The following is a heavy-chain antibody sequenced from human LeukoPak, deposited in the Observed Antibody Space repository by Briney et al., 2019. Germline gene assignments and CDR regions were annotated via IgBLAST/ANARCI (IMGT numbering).Heavy chain of an antibody. Sequence: SETLSLTCTVSGGSITSSGHCWGWIRQPPGKALEWIGNTHSNGNTYYNPSLKSRVTISEDTSKNQFSLNLSSVTAADTAVYYCARLPTGFPNWFDPWGQGTLVTVSS. J-gene: IGHJ5*02. D-gene: IGHD4-17*01. CDR1: GGSITSSGHC. CDR2: THSNGNT. V-gene: IGHV4-39*01. CDR3: ARLPTGFPNWFDP.